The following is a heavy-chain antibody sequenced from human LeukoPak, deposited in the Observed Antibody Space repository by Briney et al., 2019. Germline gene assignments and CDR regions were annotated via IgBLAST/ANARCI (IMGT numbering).Heavy chain of an antibody. CDR3: ARLGYSSGLARDV. J-gene: IGHJ6*04. CDR1: GGSISSSSYY. V-gene: IGHV4-39*01. Sequence: SETLSLTCTVSGGSISSSSYYWGWIRQPPGKGLEWIGSIYYSGSTYYNPSLKSRVTISVDTSKNQFSLKLSSVTAADTAVYYCARLGYSSGLARDVWGKGTTVTISS. CDR2: IYYSGST. D-gene: IGHD6-19*01.